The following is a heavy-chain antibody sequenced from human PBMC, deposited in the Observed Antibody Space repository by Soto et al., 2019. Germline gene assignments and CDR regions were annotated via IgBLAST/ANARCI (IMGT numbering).Heavy chain of an antibody. V-gene: IGHV3-23*01. CDR2: ISGSGGST. D-gene: IGHD6-13*01. CDR3: AKSYPLRTRIAAAGTGFFDY. Sequence: PGGSLRLSCAASGFTFSSYAMSWVRQAPGKGLEWVSAISGSGGSTYYADSVKGRFTISRDNSKNTLYLQMNSLRAEDTAVYYCAKSYPLRTRIAAAGTGFFDYWGQGTLVTVSS. J-gene: IGHJ4*02. CDR1: GFTFSSYA.